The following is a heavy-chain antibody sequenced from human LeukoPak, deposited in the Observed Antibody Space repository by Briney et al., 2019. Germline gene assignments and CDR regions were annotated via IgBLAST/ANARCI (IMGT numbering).Heavy chain of an antibody. CDR3: AKERDTAMVTIDY. V-gene: IGHV3-30*02. J-gene: IGHJ4*02. D-gene: IGHD5-18*01. CDR2: IRYDGGNK. CDR1: GFTFSSYG. Sequence: GGSLRLSCAASGFTFSSYGMHWVRQAPGKGLEWVAFIRYDGGNKYYADSVKGRFTISRDNSKNTLYLQMNSLRAEDTAVYYCAKERDTAMVTIDYWGQGTLVTVSS.